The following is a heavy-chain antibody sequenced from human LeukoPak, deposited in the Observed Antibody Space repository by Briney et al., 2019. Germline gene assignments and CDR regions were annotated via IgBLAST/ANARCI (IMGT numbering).Heavy chain of an antibody. V-gene: IGHV4-34*01. D-gene: IGHD5-18*01. CDR1: GGSFSGYY. J-gene: IGHJ3*02. CDR2: INHSGST. Sequence: SETLSLTCAVYGGSFSGYYWSWIRQPPGKGLEWIGEINHSGSTNYNPSLKSRVTISVDTSKNQFSLKLSSVTAADTAVYYCARGRRIQLWYQTPDAFDIWGQGTMVTVSS. CDR3: ARGRRIQLWYQTPDAFDI.